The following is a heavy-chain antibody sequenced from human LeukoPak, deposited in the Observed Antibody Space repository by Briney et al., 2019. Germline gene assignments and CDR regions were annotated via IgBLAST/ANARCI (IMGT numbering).Heavy chain of an antibody. V-gene: IGHV1-46*01. CDR2: ITPSGGST. CDR1: GYTFTGYY. J-gene: IGHJ4*02. Sequence: GASVKVSCKASGYTFTGYYMHWVRQAPGQGLEWMGIITPSGGSTSYAQKFQGRVTMTRDTSTSTVYMELSSLRSEDTAVYYCARVPGILTGYYADDYFDYWGQGTLVTVSS. D-gene: IGHD3-9*01. CDR3: ARVPGILTGYYADDYFDY.